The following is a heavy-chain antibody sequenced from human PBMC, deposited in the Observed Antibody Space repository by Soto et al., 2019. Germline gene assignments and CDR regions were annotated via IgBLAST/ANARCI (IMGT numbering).Heavy chain of an antibody. CDR3: ARARRNGGALEY. CDR2: ISYDGSNK. D-gene: IGHD1-1*01. J-gene: IGHJ4*02. V-gene: IGHV3-30-3*01. Sequence: VRQAPGKGLEWVAVISYDGSNKYYADSVKGRFTISRDNSKNTLYLQMNSLRAEDTAVYYCARARRNGGALEYWGQGTLVTVSS.